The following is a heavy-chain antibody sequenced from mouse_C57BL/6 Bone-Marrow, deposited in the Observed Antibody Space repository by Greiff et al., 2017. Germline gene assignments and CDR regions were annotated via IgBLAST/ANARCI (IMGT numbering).Heavy chain of an antibody. CDR1: GFSLTSYG. CDR3: AKPSVYDYDEERYAMDY. D-gene: IGHD2-4*01. J-gene: IGHJ4*01. Sequence: VKLEESGPGLVQPSQSLSITCTVSGFSLTSYGVHWVRQPPGKGLEWLGVIWSGGSTDYNAAFISRLSISKDNSKSQVFFKMNSLQADDTAIYYCAKPSVYDYDEERYAMDYWGQGTSVTVSS. V-gene: IGHV2-4*01. CDR2: IWSGGST.